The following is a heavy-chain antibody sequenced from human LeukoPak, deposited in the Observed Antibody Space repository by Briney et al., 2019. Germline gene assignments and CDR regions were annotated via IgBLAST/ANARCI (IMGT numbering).Heavy chain of an antibody. D-gene: IGHD3-3*01. CDR3: ASEIIFGSFDY. CDR1: GFTFSTYA. CDR2: ISGSDDGT. Sequence: GGSLRLSCAASGFTFSTYAMSWVRQIPGKGLEWVSAISGSDDGTYYADSVKGRFTISRDNSKNTLYLQMNSLRAEDTAVYYCASEIIFGSFDYWGQGTLVTVSS. V-gene: IGHV3-23*01. J-gene: IGHJ4*02.